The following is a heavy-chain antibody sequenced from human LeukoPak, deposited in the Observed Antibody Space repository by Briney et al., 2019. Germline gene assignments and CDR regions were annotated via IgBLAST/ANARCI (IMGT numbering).Heavy chain of an antibody. Sequence: PSETLSLTCTVSGGSISSTSYYWGWIRQPPGKGLEWIGSIYYSGSTYYNPSLKSRVTISVDTSKNQFSLKLRSVTAADTAVYYCASQGLSIAIDPWGQGILVTVSS. CDR1: GGSISSTSYY. J-gene: IGHJ5*02. D-gene: IGHD2-21*01. CDR2: IYYSGST. V-gene: IGHV4-39*01. CDR3: ASQGLSIAIDP.